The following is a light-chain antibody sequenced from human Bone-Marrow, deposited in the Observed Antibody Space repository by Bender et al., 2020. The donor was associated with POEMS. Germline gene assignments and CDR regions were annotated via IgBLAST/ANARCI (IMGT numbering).Light chain of an antibody. V-gene: IGLV1-47*01. CDR2: LDN. Sequence: QSVLTQPPSAAGTPGQRVTITCSGGRSNIGFKPVYWYQQLPGTVPKLLIYLDNQRAPGVPDRFSGSKSGTSASLAISGLRSEDEADYYCAAWDEELRGRFFGGGTKLTVL. CDR3: AAWDEELRGRF. J-gene: IGLJ2*01. CDR1: RSNIGFKP.